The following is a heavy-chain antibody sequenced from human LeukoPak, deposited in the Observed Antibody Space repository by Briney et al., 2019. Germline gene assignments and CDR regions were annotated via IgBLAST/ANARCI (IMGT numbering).Heavy chain of an antibody. CDR2: IYSDGSK. Sequence: GGSLRLSCAASGFSVSSNYMNWVRQAPGKGLECVSVIYSDGSKYYADSVKGRFTISRDNLENMLYLQGNSLRAEDTAVYYCARGSGLFDYWGQGTLVTVSS. CDR1: GFSVSSNY. V-gene: IGHV3-53*01. D-gene: IGHD1-26*01. CDR3: ARGSGLFDY. J-gene: IGHJ4*02.